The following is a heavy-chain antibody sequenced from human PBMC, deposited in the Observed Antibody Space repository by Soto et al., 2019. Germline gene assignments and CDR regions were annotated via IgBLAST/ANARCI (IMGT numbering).Heavy chain of an antibody. D-gene: IGHD3-10*01. Sequence: GGYLRLSCAASGFTFSSYSMNWVRQAPGKGLEWVSSISSSSSYIYYADSVKGRFTISRDNAKNSLYLQMNSLRAEDTAVYYCARYPRTYYYGSGSYEFDYWGQGTLVTVSS. CDR1: GFTFSSYS. V-gene: IGHV3-21*01. CDR2: ISSSSSYI. J-gene: IGHJ4*02. CDR3: ARYPRTYYYGSGSYEFDY.